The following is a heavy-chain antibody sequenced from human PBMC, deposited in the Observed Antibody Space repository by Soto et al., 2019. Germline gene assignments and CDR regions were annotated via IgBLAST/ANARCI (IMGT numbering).Heavy chain of an antibody. Sequence: EVQLVESGGGLVQPGGALRLSCAASGLIFSDYHMDWVRQAPGKGLEWVGRIRRKANSYTTEYAASVKGRFTISRDDSKDSLYLHMNSLKTEDTAVYYCARLGGWSGGSNDMDVWGQGTTVTVSS. CDR3: ARLGGWSGGSNDMDV. J-gene: IGHJ6*02. CDR2: IRRKANSYTT. CDR1: GLIFSDYH. D-gene: IGHD6-19*01. V-gene: IGHV3-72*01.